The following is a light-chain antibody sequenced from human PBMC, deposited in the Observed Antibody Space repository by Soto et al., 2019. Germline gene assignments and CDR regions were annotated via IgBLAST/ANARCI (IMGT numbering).Light chain of an antibody. CDR3: ATWDNRLNNVL. CDR1: FSNIGSNY. CDR2: GTT. Sequence: QSVLTQPPSASGTPGQTVTISCSGSFSNIGSNYVYWYQQLPGTAPKLLIYGTTQRPLGVLDRFSGSKSGTSASLAISGLRSGDEADYFCATWDNRLNNVLFGGGTKLTVL. J-gene: IGLJ2*01. V-gene: IGLV1-47*01.